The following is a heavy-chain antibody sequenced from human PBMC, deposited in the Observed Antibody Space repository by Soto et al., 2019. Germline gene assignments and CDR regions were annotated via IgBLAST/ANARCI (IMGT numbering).Heavy chain of an antibody. CDR2: IYYSGST. V-gene: IGHV4-61*08. CDR1: GGSISSGGYY. Sequence: SETLSLTCTVSGGSISSGGYYWSWIRQPPGKGLEWIGYIYYSGSTNYNPSLKSRVTISVDTSKNQFSLKLSSVTAADTAVYYCARGTTSRGRITIFGGYYYYYMDVWGKGTTVTVS. D-gene: IGHD3-3*01. CDR3: ARGTTSRGRITIFGGYYYYYMDV. J-gene: IGHJ6*03.